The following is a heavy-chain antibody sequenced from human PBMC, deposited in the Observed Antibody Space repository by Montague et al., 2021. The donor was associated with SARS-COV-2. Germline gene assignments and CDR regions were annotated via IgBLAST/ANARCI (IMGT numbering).Heavy chain of an antibody. Sequence: SETLSLTCTVSGGSISSSDYYWGWVRQPPGKGLEWIGEIYQTGYTNYNPSLRSRVTISVDKSRNQFSLKMTSITAADTAVYYCATNSGSGTFPGWFDPWGQGTLVTVSS. J-gene: IGHJ5*02. V-gene: IGHV4-39*07. CDR2: IYQTGYT. D-gene: IGHD3-10*01. CDR3: ATNSGSGTFPGWFDP. CDR1: GGSISSSDYY.